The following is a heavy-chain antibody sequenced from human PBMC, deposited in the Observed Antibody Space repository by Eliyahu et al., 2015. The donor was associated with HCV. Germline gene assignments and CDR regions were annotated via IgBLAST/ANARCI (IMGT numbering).Heavy chain of an antibody. CDR1: GYTFXSYG. CDR2: SSAYNGNT. J-gene: IGHJ6*02. CDR3: AREGGPEQLVPFAPRYYYYYGMDV. Sequence: QVQLVQXGAEVKKPGASVKVSCXAXGYTFXSYGIIWVRQXPGQGXEXMGXSSAYNGNTNYAQKLQGRVTMTTDTSTSTAYMELRSLRSDDTAVYYCAREGGPEQLVPFAPRYYYYYGMDVWGQGTTVTVSS. D-gene: IGHD6-6*01. V-gene: IGHV1-18*01.